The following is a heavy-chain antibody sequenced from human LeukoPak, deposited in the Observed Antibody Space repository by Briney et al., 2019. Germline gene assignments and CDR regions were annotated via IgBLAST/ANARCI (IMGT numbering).Heavy chain of an antibody. CDR3: ASTMAVAGTDPVGV. Sequence: GGSLRLSCAASGFTVSSNYMSWVRQAPGKGLEWVSVIYSGGSTYYADSVKGRFTISRDNSKNTLYLQMNSLRAEDTAVYYCASTMAVAGTDPVGVWGQGTLVTVSS. V-gene: IGHV3-66*01. CDR2: IYSGGST. D-gene: IGHD6-19*01. CDR1: GFTVSSNY. J-gene: IGHJ4*02.